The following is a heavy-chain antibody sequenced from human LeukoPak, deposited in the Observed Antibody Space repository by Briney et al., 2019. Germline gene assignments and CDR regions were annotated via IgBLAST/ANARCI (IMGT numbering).Heavy chain of an antibody. CDR1: GFSFTLHP. D-gene: IGHD2-15*01. Sequence: PGGSLRLSCAASGFSFTLHPMHWVRQAPGKGLEWVAVISPGGNEIYYAGPVQGRFTISRDNSKGTLYLQMNSLRAEDTAVYYCVRDQRPRGWSYTWFDSWGQGTLVTVSS. CDR2: ISPGGNEI. CDR3: VRDQRPRGWSYTWFDS. J-gene: IGHJ5*01. V-gene: IGHV3-30*17.